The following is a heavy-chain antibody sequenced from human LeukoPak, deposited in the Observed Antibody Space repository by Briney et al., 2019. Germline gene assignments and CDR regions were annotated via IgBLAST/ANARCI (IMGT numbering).Heavy chain of an antibody. CDR1: GGTFSSYA. Sequence: ASVKVSCKASGGTFSSYAISWVRQAPGQGLEWMGRIIPILGIANYAQKFQGRVTITADKSTSTAYMELSSLRSEDTAVYYCARPNPPYYDILTGYWSNWFDPWGQGTLVTVST. CDR3: ARPNPPYYDILTGYWSNWFDP. V-gene: IGHV1-69*10. J-gene: IGHJ5*02. D-gene: IGHD3-9*01. CDR2: IIPILGIA.